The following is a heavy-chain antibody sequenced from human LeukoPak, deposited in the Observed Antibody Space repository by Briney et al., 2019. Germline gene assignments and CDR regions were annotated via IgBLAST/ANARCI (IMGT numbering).Heavy chain of an antibody. CDR2: ISGSGGST. CDR1: GFTFSSYA. J-gene: IGHJ3*02. Sequence: PGGSLRLSCAASGFTFSSYAMSWVRQAPGKGLEWVSAISGSGGSTYYADSVKGRFTISRDNSKNTLYLQMNSLRAEDTAVYYCARDVGYGDYVADAFDIWGQGTMVTVSS. D-gene: IGHD4-17*01. V-gene: IGHV3-23*01. CDR3: ARDVGYGDYVADAFDI.